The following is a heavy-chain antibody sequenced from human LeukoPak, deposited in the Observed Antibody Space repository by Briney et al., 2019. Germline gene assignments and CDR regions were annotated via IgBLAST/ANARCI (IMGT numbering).Heavy chain of an antibody. CDR1: GFTFSSYA. CDR2: ISYDGSNK. CDR3: ANIVALDY. V-gene: IGHV3-30*04. D-gene: IGHD5-12*01. J-gene: IGHJ4*02. Sequence: GGSLRLSCAASGFTFSSYAMHWVRQAPGKGLEWVAVISYDGSNKYYAGSVKGRFTISRDNSKNTLYLQMNSLRAEDTAIYYCANIVALDYWGQGTLVTVPS.